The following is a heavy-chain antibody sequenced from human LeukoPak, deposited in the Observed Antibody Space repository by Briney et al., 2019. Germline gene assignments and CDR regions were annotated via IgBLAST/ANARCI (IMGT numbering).Heavy chain of an antibody. V-gene: IGHV1-2*02. CDR3: AREICGGGRCHQAFDY. CDR1: GYTFTDCF. J-gene: IGHJ4*02. D-gene: IGHD2-15*01. Sequence: ASVKVSCKASGYTFTDCFIHWVRQAPGRGLEWMGWLNPVTGDTNYTQKFQGRLTVTRVASMTPAYMALSSLMSVDTAVYYCAREICGGGRCHQAFDYWGQGSLLTVSS. CDR2: LNPVTGDT.